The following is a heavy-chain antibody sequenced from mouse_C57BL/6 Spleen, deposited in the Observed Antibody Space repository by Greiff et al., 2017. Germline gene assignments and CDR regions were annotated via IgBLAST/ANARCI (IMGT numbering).Heavy chain of an antibody. CDR3: ARGGSSLYWYFDV. CDR1: GFSLTSYG. J-gene: IGHJ1*03. D-gene: IGHD1-1*01. CDR2: IWSDGST. V-gene: IGHV2-6*03. Sequence: QVQLQQSGPGLVAPSQSLSITCTVSGFSLTSYGVHWVRQPPGKGLEWLVVIWSDGSTTYNSALKSRLSISKDNSKSQVFLKMNSLQTDDTAMYYCARGGSSLYWYFDVWGTGTTVTVSS.